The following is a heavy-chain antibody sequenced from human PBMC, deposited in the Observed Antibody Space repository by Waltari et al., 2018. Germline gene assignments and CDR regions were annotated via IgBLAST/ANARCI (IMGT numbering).Heavy chain of an antibody. CDR3: ARGGSSSSSPFDH. J-gene: IGHJ4*02. D-gene: IGHD6-6*01. CDR1: GFTFSSYS. Sequence: EVQLVESGGGLVKPGGSLRLSCAASGFTFSSYSMNWVRQAPGKGLEWVSSISSSSGYLYYADSVKGRFTITRDNAQNSLYLQRNSLRAEDTAVYYCARGGSSSSSPFDHWGQGTLVTVSS. CDR2: ISSSSGYL. V-gene: IGHV3-21*01.